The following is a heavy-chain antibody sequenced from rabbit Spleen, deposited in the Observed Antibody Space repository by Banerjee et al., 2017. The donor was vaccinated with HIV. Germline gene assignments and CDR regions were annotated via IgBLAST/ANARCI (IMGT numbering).Heavy chain of an antibody. CDR1: GFSFNSGYD. Sequence: QEQLTETGGGLVQPGASLTLTCKASGFSFNSGYDMCWVRQAPGKGLEWIACIYAGSSGSTYSAIWAKGRFTISRTSSTTVTLQMTSLTAADTATYFCARDLPDIIGWNFYLWGPGTLVTVS. CDR3: ARDLPDIIGWNFYL. D-gene: IGHD1-1*01. V-gene: IGHV1S45*01. J-gene: IGHJ4*01. CDR2: IYAGSSGST.